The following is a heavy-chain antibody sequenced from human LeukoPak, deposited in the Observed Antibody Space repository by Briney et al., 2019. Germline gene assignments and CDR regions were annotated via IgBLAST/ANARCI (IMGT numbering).Heavy chain of an antibody. CDR1: GYSISSGYY. V-gene: IGHV4-38-2*02. D-gene: IGHD1-1*01. Sequence: SETLSLTCTVSGYSISSGYYWGWIRQPPGKGLEWIGSIYHSGSTNYNPSLKSRVTISVDTSKNQFSLKLSSVTAADTAVYYCATNEVAFDIWGQGTMVTVAS. CDR3: ATNEVAFDI. J-gene: IGHJ3*02. CDR2: IYHSGST.